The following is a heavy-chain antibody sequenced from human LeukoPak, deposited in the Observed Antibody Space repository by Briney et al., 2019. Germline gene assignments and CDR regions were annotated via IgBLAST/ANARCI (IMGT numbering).Heavy chain of an antibody. V-gene: IGHV5-10-1*01. CDR2: IDPSDSYT. CDR3: ARQPEGTWFDP. D-gene: IGHD1-1*01. CDR1: GCSFTSNW. J-gene: IGHJ5*02. Sequence: GESLRISCKGSGCSFTSNWISWVRQMPGKGLEWMGRIDPSDSYTNYSPSFQGHVTISADKSISTAYLQWSSLKASVTAMYYCARQPEGTWFDPWGQGTLVTVSS.